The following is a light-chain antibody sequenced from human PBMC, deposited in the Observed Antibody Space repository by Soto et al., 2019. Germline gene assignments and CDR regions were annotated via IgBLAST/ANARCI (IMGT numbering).Light chain of an antibody. CDR3: QQYNNWRGT. CDR2: QTS. CDR1: QYINTR. J-gene: IGKJ1*01. V-gene: IGKV3D-15*01. Sequence: EIVLTQSPATLSSFPGDRVTLSCRASQYINTRLAWYQHRPGQAPRLLIYQTSIRAAGIPARFSGSGSGTEFTLTISSLQSEDFAVYYCQQYNNWRGTFGQGTKVDIK.